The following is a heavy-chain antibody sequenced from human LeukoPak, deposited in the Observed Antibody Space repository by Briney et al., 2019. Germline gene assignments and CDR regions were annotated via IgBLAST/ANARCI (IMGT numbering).Heavy chain of an antibody. J-gene: IGHJ4*02. CDR1: GGSISSGSYY. CDR2: IYYSGST. D-gene: IGHD3-22*01. V-gene: IGHV4-39*02. CDR3: ARLPYPYYGSGSPPVDY. Sequence: SETLSLTCTVSGGSISSGSYYWGWIRQPPGKGLEWIGSIYYSGSTYYNPSLKSRVTISVDTSRNHFSLKLSSVTAADTAVYYWARLPYPYYGSGSPPVDYWGQGTLVTVSS.